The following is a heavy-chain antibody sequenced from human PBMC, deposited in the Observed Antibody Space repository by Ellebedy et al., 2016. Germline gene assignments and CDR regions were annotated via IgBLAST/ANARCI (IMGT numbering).Heavy chain of an antibody. J-gene: IGHJ4*02. Sequence: GESLKISCAASGFTFSRFDIHWVRQAQGKGLEWVAAISNDGNDENYGASVKGRFSISRDNSKNRVYLQMSSLRVEDTAVYYCAKGGDFVTVPGALDWGQGTLVSASS. V-gene: IGHV3-30*18. D-gene: IGHD2-2*01. CDR2: ISNDGNDE. CDR1: GFTFSRFD. CDR3: AKGGDFVTVPGALD.